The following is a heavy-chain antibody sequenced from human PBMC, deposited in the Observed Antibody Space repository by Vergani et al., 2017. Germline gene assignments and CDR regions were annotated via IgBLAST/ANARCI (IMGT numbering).Heavy chain of an antibody. Sequence: QVQLQESGPGLVKPSQTLSLTCTVSGGSISSGDYYWSWIRQPPGKGLEWIGYIYYSGSTYYNPSLKSRVTISLDTYKNQFSLKLSWGTAADTAVYYCARERIAVAGSPFDYWGQGTLVTVSS. V-gene: IGHV4-30-4*08. CDR1: GGSISSGDYY. CDR3: ARERIAVAGSPFDY. CDR2: IYYSGST. D-gene: IGHD6-19*01. J-gene: IGHJ4*02.